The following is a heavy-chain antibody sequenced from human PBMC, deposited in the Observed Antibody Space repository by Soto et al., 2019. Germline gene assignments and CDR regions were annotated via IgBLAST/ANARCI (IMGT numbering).Heavy chain of an antibody. V-gene: IGHV1-3*01. CDR1: GYTFTSYA. J-gene: IGHJ4*02. Sequence: ASVKVSCKASGYTFTSYAMHWVRQAPGQRLEWMGWINAGNGNTKYPQKFQGRVTITRDTSASTAYMELSSLRSEDTAVYYCARDMGFGLSDYWGQGTLVTVSS. CDR3: ARDMGFGLSDY. D-gene: IGHD3-10*01. CDR2: INAGNGNT.